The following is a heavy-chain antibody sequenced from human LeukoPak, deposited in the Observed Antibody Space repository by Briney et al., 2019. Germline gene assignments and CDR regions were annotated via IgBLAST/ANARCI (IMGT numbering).Heavy chain of an antibody. V-gene: IGHV3-7*01. CDR1: GFTFSNYW. D-gene: IGHD2-15*01. J-gene: IGHJ4*02. CDR2: IKQDGSEK. CDR3: ARDTLAVVAVYDY. Sequence: GGSLRLSCAASGFTFSNYWMSWVRQAPGKGLEWVGNIKQDGSEKYYVDSVKGRFTISRDNAKNSLYLQMNSLSVEDTATYYCARDTLAVVAVYDYWGQGTLVTVSS.